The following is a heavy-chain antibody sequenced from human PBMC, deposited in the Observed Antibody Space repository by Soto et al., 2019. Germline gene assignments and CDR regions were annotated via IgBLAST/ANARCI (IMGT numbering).Heavy chain of an antibody. D-gene: IGHD1-1*01. CDR2: ISSSSSYI. J-gene: IGHJ4*02. CDR3: ARDSGYNSPPLDY. Sequence: GGSLRLSCAASGFTFSSYIMNWVGQPPGKGLEWVSSISSSSSYIYYAGSVMGRFTISRDNAKNSLYLQMNSLRAADKAVYYCARDSGYNSPPLDYWGQGTLVTVSS. CDR1: GFTFSSYI. V-gene: IGHV3-21*01.